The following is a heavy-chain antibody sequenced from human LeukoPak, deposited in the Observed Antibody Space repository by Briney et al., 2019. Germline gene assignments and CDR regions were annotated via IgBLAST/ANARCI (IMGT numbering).Heavy chain of an antibody. Sequence: GGSLRLSCAASGFTFSDYYMNWVRQAPGKGLEWVSYISSSTSTIYYADSVKGRFTISRDNAKNSLYLQMNSLRDEDTAVYYCAWRFDFWGQGTLVTVSS. CDR1: GFTFSDYY. CDR3: AWRFDF. J-gene: IGHJ4*02. V-gene: IGHV3-48*02. CDR2: ISSSTSTI. D-gene: IGHD3-3*01.